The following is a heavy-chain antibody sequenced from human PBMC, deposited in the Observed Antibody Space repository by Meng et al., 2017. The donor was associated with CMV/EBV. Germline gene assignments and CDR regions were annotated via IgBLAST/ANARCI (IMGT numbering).Heavy chain of an antibody. D-gene: IGHD3-3*01. Sequence: GGSLRLSCAASGFTFSSYWMHWVRQAPGKGLEWVAVIWYDGSNKYYADSVKGRFTISRDNSKNTLYLQMNSLRAEDTAVYYCAKDLGRVYDFWYGMDVWGQGTTVTVSS. CDR2: IWYDGSNK. J-gene: IGHJ6*02. CDR3: AKDLGRVYDFWYGMDV. V-gene: IGHV3-33*06. CDR1: GFTFSSYW.